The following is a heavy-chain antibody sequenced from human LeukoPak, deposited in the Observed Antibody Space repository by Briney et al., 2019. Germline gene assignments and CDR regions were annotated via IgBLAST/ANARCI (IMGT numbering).Heavy chain of an antibody. CDR1: GFTFSGYV. CDR2: ITFSSSHI. V-gene: IGHV3-21*01. D-gene: IGHD3-10*01. J-gene: IGHJ5*02. CDR3: ARGPQFSGPGWFDP. Sequence: GGSLRLSCAASGFTFSGYVMTWVRQDPGKGLECVSSITFSSSHIYYADSVKGRFTISRDNTKDSLYLQMNSLRAEDTAIYYCARGPQFSGPGWFDPWGQGTLVTVSS.